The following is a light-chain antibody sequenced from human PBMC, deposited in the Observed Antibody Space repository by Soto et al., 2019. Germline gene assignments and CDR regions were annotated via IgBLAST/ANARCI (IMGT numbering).Light chain of an antibody. CDR1: QSVSSN. CDR2: GTS. CDR3: QQYDSWPPLFT. Sequence: EIVMTQSPATLSVSPGDTATLSCRASQSVSSNLAWYRQRPGQAPRPLIYGTSTRATGIPARFSGSGSGTEFTLTISSLQSEDFAVYYCQQYDSWPPLFTFGPGTKVDLK. J-gene: IGKJ3*01. V-gene: IGKV3-15*01.